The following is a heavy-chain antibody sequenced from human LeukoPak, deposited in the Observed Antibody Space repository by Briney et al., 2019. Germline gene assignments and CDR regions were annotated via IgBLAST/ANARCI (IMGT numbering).Heavy chain of an antibody. V-gene: IGHV3-23*01. Sequence: GGSLRLSCAASGFTFSSYAMSWVRQAPGKGLEWVSAISGSGGSTYYADSVKGRFTISRDNSKNTVYLQVNSLRAEDTAVYYCARERWQVAAGGTLTNNWLDPWGQGTLVTVSS. CDR3: ARERWQVAAGGTLTNNWLDP. J-gene: IGHJ5*02. CDR2: ISGSGGST. D-gene: IGHD6-13*01. CDR1: GFTFSSYA.